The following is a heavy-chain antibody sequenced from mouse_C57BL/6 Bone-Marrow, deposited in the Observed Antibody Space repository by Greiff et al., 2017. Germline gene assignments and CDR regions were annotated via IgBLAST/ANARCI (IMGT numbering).Heavy chain of an antibody. D-gene: IGHD1-1*01. Sequence: EVQLVEAGAELVRPGASVKLSCTASGFNIKNDYMAWVKQRPEQGLEWIGGIDPENGDTEYASQFTGKATITTAPSSNTAYLPLSSLTSEATAVYYCPTVVHYWGQGPTPTVSS. J-gene: IGHJ2*01. CDR2: IDPENGDT. CDR1: GFNIKNDY. CDR3: PTVVHY. V-gene: IGHV14-4*01.